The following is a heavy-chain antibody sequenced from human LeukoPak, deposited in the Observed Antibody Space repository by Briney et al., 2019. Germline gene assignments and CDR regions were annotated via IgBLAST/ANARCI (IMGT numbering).Heavy chain of an antibody. J-gene: IGHJ5*02. CDR3: ARPYYYDSRIDP. CDR1: GGSISSVDYY. CDR2: MYYSGRT. V-gene: IGHV4-30-4*01. Sequence: SETLSLTCTVSGGSISSVDYYWSWIRQPPGKGLEWIAYMYYSGRTYYNPSLKSRVTMSADTSKNQLSLKLSSVTAADTAVYYCARPYYYDSRIDPWGQGILVTVSS. D-gene: IGHD3-22*01.